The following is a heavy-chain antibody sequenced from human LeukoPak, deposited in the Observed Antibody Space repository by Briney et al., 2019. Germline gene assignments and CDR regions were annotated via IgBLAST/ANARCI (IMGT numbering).Heavy chain of an antibody. V-gene: IGHV3-23*01. CDR1: GFTFSSYA. Sequence: GGSLRLSCAASGFTFSSYAMSWVRQAPGKGLEWVSAIRASGGSTFYADSVKGRFTISRDTSKNTLFLQMNSLRAEDTAVYYCASSSSGLYNYDYWGQGTLVTVSS. CDR2: IRASGGST. D-gene: IGHD6-19*01. CDR3: ASSSSGLYNYDY. J-gene: IGHJ4*02.